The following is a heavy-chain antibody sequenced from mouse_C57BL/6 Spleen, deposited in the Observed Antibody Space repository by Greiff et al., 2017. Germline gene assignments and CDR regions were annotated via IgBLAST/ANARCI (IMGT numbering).Heavy chain of an antibody. D-gene: IGHD1-1*01. CDR1: GYAFSSSW. Sequence: VQLQQSGPELVKPGASVKISCKASGYAFSSSWMHWVKQRPGKGLEWIGRIYPGDGDTNYNGKFKGKATLTADKSSSTAYMQLSSLTSEDSAVYFCARSEDYYGRREDYWGQGTTLTVSS. CDR2: IYPGDGDT. V-gene: IGHV1-82*01. CDR3: ARSEDYYGRREDY. J-gene: IGHJ2*01.